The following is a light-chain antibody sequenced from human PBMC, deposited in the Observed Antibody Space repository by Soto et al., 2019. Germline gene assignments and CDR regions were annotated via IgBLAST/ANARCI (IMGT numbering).Light chain of an antibody. CDR2: DVS. J-gene: IGLJ3*02. CDR3: SSYTSSTTPVM. Sequence: QAASVSGSPGQSITISCSGTSSDIGLYNYVSWYQQHPGKVPKLIIFDVSSRPSGVSDRFSGSKSGNTASLTISGLQAEDESDYYCSSYTSSTTPVMFGGGTKLTVL. CDR1: SSDIGLYNY. V-gene: IGLV2-14*01.